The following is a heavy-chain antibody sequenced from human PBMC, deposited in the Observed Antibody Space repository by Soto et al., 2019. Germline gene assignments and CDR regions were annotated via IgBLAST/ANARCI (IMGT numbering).Heavy chain of an antibody. J-gene: IGHJ4*02. V-gene: IGHV4-59*08. CDR3: ASYGDYAIDY. Sequence: SETLSLTCTVSGGSISSYYWSWIRQPPGKGLEWIGYIYYSGSTYYNPSLKSRVTISVDTSKNQFSLKLSSVTAADTAVYYCASYGDYAIDYWGQGTQVTVSS. D-gene: IGHD4-17*01. CDR1: GGSISSYY. CDR2: IYYSGST.